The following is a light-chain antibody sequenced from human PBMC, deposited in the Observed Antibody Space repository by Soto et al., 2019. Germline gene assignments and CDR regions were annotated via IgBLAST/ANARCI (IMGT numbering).Light chain of an antibody. Sequence: DIVMTQSLLSLPVTPGEPASISCRSSQSLLHSNGYNYLDWYLQKRGQSPQLLIYLGSNRASGVPDRFSGSGSGIDFTLKISRVEAEDVGVYYCMQALQTPRTFGQGPKLEIK. J-gene: IGKJ2*02. V-gene: IGKV2-28*01. CDR1: QSLLHSNGYNY. CDR2: LGS. CDR3: MQALQTPRT.